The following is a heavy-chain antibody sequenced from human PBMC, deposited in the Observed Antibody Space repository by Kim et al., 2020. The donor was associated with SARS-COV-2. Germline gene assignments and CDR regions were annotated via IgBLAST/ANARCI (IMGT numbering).Heavy chain of an antibody. CDR3: ARVPDSSSFYYFDY. D-gene: IGHD6-13*01. J-gene: IGHJ4*02. V-gene: IGHV4-31*03. CDR1: GGSISSGGYY. Sequence: SETLSLTCTVSGGSISSGGYYWSWIRQHPGKGLEWIGYIYYSGSTYYNPSLKSRVTISVDTSKNQFSLKLSSVTAADTAVYYCARVPDSSSFYYFDYWGQGTLVTVSS. CDR2: IYYSGST.